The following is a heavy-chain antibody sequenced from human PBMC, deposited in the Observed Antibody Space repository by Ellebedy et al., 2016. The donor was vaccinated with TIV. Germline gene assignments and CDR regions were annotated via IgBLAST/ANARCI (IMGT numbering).Heavy chain of an antibody. CDR1: GYTFTGYY. D-gene: IGHD6-6*01. CDR2: INPNSGGT. V-gene: IGHV1-2*02. Sequence: ASVKVSCXASGYTFTGYYMHWVRKAPGQGLEWMGWINPNSGGTNYAQKFQGRVTMTRDTSISTAYMELSRLRSDDTAVYYCARAAARPGVYYYMDVWGKGTTVTVSS. J-gene: IGHJ6*03. CDR3: ARAAARPGVYYYMDV.